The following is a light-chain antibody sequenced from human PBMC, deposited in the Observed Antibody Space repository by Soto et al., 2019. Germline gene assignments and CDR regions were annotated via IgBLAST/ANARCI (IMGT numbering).Light chain of an antibody. CDR2: KAS. CDR3: HHYNTIPWT. Sequence: DIQMTQSPSTLSASVGDRVTITCRASQTVINWLAWYQQKPGKAPKLLIYKASSLEGGVPSRFSGSGSGTEFTLTISSLQPDDFATNYCHHYNTIPWTFGQGTKVDI. J-gene: IGKJ1*01. CDR1: QTVINW. V-gene: IGKV1-5*03.